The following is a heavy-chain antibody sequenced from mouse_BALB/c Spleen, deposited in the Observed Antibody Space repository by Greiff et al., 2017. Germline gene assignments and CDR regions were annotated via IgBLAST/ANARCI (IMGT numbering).Heavy chain of an antibody. CDR3: ARASYYGNYNYAMDY. J-gene: IGHJ4*01. CDR1: GFTFSSYA. D-gene: IGHD2-10*01. CDR2: ISSGGSYT. V-gene: IGHV5-9-4*01. Sequence: EVQGVESGGGLVKPGGSLKLSCAASGFTFSSYAMSWVRQSPEKRLEWVAEISSGGSYTYYPDTVTGRFTISRDNAKNTLYLEMSSLRSEDTAMYYCARASYYGNYNYAMDYWGQGTSVTVSS.